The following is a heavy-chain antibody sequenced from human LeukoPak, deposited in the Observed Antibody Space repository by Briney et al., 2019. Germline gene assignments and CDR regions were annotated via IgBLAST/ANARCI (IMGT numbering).Heavy chain of an antibody. J-gene: IGHJ6*02. Sequence: SETLSLTCAVSGGSFSGYYWSWVRQPPGKGLEWMGEINHSGSTNYNPSLKSRVTISVDTSKHQFSLKLSPVTAADTAVYYCARGRRGSTHGYCSRGSYPHYYYYGLDVWGQGTTVSVSS. V-gene: IGHV4-34*01. CDR2: INHSGST. D-gene: IGHD2-15*01. CDR3: ARGRRGSTHGYCSRGSYPHYYYYGLDV. CDR1: GGSFSGYY.